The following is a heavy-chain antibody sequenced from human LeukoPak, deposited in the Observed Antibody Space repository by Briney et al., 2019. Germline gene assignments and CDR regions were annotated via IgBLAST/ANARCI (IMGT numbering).Heavy chain of an antibody. CDR3: ARTPLESPPYYYYGMDV. CDR1: GGTFSSYA. V-gene: IGHV1-69*13. J-gene: IGHJ6*02. Sequence: SVKVSCKASGGTFSSYAISWVRQAPGQGLEWMGGIIPIFGTANYAQKFQGRVTITADESTSTAYMELSSLRSEDTAGYYCARTPLESPPYYYYGMDVWGQGTTVTVSS. CDR2: IIPIFGTA.